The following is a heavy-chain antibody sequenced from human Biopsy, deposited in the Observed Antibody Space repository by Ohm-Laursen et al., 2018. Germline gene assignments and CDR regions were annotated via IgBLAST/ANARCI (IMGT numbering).Heavy chain of an antibody. D-gene: IGHD4-11*01. CDR3: ARSNGYGDYRFDD. V-gene: IGHV4-59*01. CDR1: GESLNGYY. CDR2: ISYTGDT. Sequence: SQTLSLTCAVYGESLNGYYWSWIRQTPGKGLEWIGYISYTGDTNYNPSLESRITISLDTSKNQFSLMLSSVTAADTAVYYCARSNGYGDYRFDDWGQGTLVTVAS. J-gene: IGHJ4*02.